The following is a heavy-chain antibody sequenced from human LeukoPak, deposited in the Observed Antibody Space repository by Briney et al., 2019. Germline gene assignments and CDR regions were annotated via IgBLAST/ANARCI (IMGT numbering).Heavy chain of an antibody. V-gene: IGHV1-18*04. J-gene: IGHJ4*02. CDR3: ARVSTSCYEFDY. CDR2: ISAYNGNT. D-gene: IGHD2-2*01. Sequence: EASVKVSCKASGYTFTSYGISWVRQAPGQGLEWMGWISAYNGNTNYAQKLQGRVTMTTDTSTSTAYMELRSLRSDVTAVYYCARVSTSCYEFDYWGQGTLVTVSS. CDR1: GYTFTSYG.